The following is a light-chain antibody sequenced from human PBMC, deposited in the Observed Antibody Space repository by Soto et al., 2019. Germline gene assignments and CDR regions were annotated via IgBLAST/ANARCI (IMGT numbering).Light chain of an antibody. CDR2: GAS. Sequence: ETLMTQSPGTLSVSPGERATLSWRASQSVISYLAWYQQKPGQAPRLLIYGASTRATGTPARFSGSGSGTEFTLTITSLQSEDFAVYYCHQYNSWPQTFGQGTKVELK. CDR1: QSVISY. J-gene: IGKJ1*01. CDR3: HQYNSWPQT. V-gene: IGKV3-15*01.